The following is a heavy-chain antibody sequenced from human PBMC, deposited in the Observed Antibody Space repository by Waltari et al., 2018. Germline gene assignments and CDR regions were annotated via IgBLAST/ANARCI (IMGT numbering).Heavy chain of an antibody. CDR2: IYTSGST. CDR3: ASETLLWFGSYFDY. V-gene: IGHV4-4*07. Sequence: QVQLQESGPGLVKPSETLSLTCTVSGGSISSYYWSWIRQPAGKGLEWIGRIYTSGSTNYNPSLKSRVTMLGDTSKNQFSLKLSSVTAADTAVYYCASETLLWFGSYFDYWGQGTLVTVSS. D-gene: IGHD3-10*01. J-gene: IGHJ4*02. CDR1: GGSISSYY.